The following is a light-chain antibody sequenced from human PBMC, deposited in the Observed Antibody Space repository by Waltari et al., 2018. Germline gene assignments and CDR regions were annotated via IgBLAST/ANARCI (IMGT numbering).Light chain of an antibody. CDR2: VSH. CDR1: HSTIGMND. CDR3: GTWDSDMTAGT. V-gene: IGLV1-51*01. J-gene: IGLJ3*02. Sequence: QSVLTQPPSVSAAPGQQATISCSGTHSTIGMNDVLWYRQFPGKAPGLLIYVSHRRPLGIPDRFFGSKSGTSATLGITGLQTGDEADYFCGTWDSDMTAGTFGGGTKVTVL.